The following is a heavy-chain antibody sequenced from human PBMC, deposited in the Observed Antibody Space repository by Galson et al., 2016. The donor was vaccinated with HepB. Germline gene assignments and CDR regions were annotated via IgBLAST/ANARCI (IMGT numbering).Heavy chain of an antibody. J-gene: IGHJ3*02. CDR2: SFHDEDYT. Sequence: SLRLSCAASGFTLSKYHMHWVRQAPGKGLEWVALSFHDEDYTYYPDSVKGRFTISRDNTKGTVYLHMNSLRDEDTAVYSCTREANDAFDIWGQGTMVTVSA. V-gene: IGHV3-30-3*01. CDR1: GFTLSKYH. CDR3: TREANDAFDI.